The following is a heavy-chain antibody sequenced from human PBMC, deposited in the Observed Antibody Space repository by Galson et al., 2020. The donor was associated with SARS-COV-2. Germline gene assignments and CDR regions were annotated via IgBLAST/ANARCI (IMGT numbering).Heavy chain of an antibody. Sequence: GESLKISCAASGFTFSSYAMHWVRQAPGKGLEWVAVISYDGSNKYYADSVKGRFTISRDNSKNTLYLQMNSLRAEDTAVYYCASPDILTGYYFDYWGQGTLVTVSS. CDR1: GFTFSSYA. CDR3: ASPDILTGYYFDY. J-gene: IGHJ4*02. V-gene: IGHV3-30-3*01. CDR2: ISYDGSNK. D-gene: IGHD3-9*01.